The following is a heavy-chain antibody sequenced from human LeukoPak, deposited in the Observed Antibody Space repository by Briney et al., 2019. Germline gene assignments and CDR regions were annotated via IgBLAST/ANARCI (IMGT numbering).Heavy chain of an antibody. CDR1: GYTFSSNW. D-gene: IGHD3-10*01. V-gene: IGHV3-7*01. J-gene: IGHJ4*02. Sequence: GGSLRLSYAASGYTFSSNWMSWVRQAPGQGLEWVGNIKQDGSEIYYVDSVKVRFTISRDNAKNSLYLQMNSLRAEDTAVYYCARSELLWFGGVNSGFDYWGQGTLVTVSS. CDR3: ARSELLWFGGVNSGFDY. CDR2: IKQDGSEI.